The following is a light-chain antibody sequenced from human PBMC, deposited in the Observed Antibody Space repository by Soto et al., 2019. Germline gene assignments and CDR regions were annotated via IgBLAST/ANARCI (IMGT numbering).Light chain of an antibody. CDR3: QTWATGIRV. Sequence: QAVLTQSPSASASLGASVKLTCTLSSGHSNYAIAWHQQQPEKGPRYLMNLNSDGSHTKGDGIPDRFSGSSSGAERYLTISSLQSEDEAVYYCQTWATGIRVFGGGTQLTVL. V-gene: IGLV4-69*01. CDR2: LNSDGSH. J-gene: IGLJ3*02. CDR1: SGHSNYA.